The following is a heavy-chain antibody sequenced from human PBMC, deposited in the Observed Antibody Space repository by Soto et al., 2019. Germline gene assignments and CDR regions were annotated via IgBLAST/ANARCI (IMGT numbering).Heavy chain of an antibody. J-gene: IGHJ4*02. CDR3: ARDVGSTYYYDSSGYENYFDY. D-gene: IGHD3-22*01. V-gene: IGHV3-21*01. CDR1: GFTFSSYS. CDR2: ISSSSSYI. Sequence: GGSLRLSCAASGFTFSSYSMNWVRQAPGKGLEWVSSISSSSSYIYYADSVKGRFTISRDNAKNSLYLQMNSLRAEDTAVYYCARDVGSTYYYDSSGYENYFDYWGQGTLVTVSS.